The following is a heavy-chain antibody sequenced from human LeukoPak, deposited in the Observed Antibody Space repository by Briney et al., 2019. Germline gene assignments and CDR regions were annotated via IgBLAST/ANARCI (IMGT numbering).Heavy chain of an antibody. CDR2: ISYDGSNK. Sequence: GGSLRLSCAASGFTFSSYGLHWVRQAPGKGLEWVAVISYDGSNKYYADSVKGRFTISRDNSKNTLYLQMNSLRAEDTALYYCARDNPPDYWGQGTLVTVSS. V-gene: IGHV3-30*03. CDR1: GFTFSSYG. J-gene: IGHJ4*02. CDR3: ARDNPPDY.